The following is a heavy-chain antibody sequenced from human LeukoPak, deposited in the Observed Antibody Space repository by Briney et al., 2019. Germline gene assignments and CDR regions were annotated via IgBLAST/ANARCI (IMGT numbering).Heavy chain of an antibody. CDR3: AKDGVELRYFDWLFQYYFDY. CDR2: ISGSGGST. D-gene: IGHD3-9*01. J-gene: IGHJ4*02. V-gene: IGHV3-23*01. CDR1: GFTFSGYA. Sequence: GGSLRLSCAASGFTFSGYAMSWVRQAPGKGLEWVSAISGSGGSTYYADSVKGRFTISRDNSKNTLYLQMNSLRAEDTAVYYCAKDGVELRYFDWLFQYYFDYWGQGTLVTVSS.